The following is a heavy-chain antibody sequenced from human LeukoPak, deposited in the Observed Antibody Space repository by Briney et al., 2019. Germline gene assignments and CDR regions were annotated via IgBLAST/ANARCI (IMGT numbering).Heavy chain of an antibody. Sequence: SVKVSCKASGGTFSSYAISWVRQAPGQGLEWMGGIITIFGTANYAQKFQGRVTITADKSTSTAYMELSSLRAEDTAVDYCARRGNSDGRRGIFDYWGRGTLFTVSS. V-gene: IGHV1-69*06. CDR3: ARRGNSDGRRGIFDY. J-gene: IGHJ4*02. D-gene: IGHD5-18*01. CDR1: GGTFSSYA. CDR2: IITIFGTA.